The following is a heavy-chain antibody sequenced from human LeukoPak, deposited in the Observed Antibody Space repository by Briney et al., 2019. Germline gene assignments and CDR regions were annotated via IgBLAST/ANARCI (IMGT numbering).Heavy chain of an antibody. Sequence: GGSLRLSCAASGFTFDTYAMAWVRQAPGKGLEWVSAISGSGVSTYYAGSVKGRFTISRDNSMNTLDLQMNSLKAEDTAVYYCALYCNSASCATGPYSYFGMHVWGQGTTVTVSS. CDR3: ALYCNSASCATGPYSYFGMHV. CDR1: GFTFDTYA. J-gene: IGHJ6*02. D-gene: IGHD2-2*01. V-gene: IGHV3-23*01. CDR2: ISGSGVST.